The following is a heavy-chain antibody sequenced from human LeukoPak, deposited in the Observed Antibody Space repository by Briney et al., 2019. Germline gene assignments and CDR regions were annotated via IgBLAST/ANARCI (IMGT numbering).Heavy chain of an antibody. Sequence: ASVKVSCKASGYTFTSYGISWVRQAPGQGLEWMGWISAYNGNTNYAQKFQGRVTMTRDTSISTAYMELSSLRSEDTAVYYCARDPGIAVAGTNYYYYYYMDVWGKGTTVTISS. CDR2: ISAYNGNT. V-gene: IGHV1-18*01. CDR1: GYTFTSYG. CDR3: ARDPGIAVAGTNYYYYYYMDV. J-gene: IGHJ6*03. D-gene: IGHD6-19*01.